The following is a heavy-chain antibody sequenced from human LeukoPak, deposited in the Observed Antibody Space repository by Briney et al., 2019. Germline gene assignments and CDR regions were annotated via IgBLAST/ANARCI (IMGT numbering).Heavy chain of an antibody. CDR1: GFSFSTYA. J-gene: IGHJ4*02. D-gene: IGHD3-16*02. V-gene: IGHV3-23*01. CDR2: VNGNGGST. CDR3: AKSLYGGCDY. Sequence: GGSLRLSCAASGFSFSTYAMGWVRQAPGKALEWVSGVNGNGGSTSYADSVKGRFTIFRDNSKNTVYLQMNSLRVEDTAVYYCAKSLYGGCDYWGQGTVVTVSS.